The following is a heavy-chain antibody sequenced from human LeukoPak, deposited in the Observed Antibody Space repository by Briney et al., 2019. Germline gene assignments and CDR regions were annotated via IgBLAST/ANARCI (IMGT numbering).Heavy chain of an antibody. Sequence: GGSLRLSCAASGFTFSSYAMHWVRQAPGKGLEWVAVISYDGSNKYYADSVKGRFTISRDNSKNTLYLQMNSLRAVDTVVYYCVKDGSGSYYTYYFDYWGQGTLVTVSS. CDR3: VKDGSGSYYTYYFDY. CDR2: ISYDGSNK. V-gene: IGHV3-30-3*01. J-gene: IGHJ4*02. D-gene: IGHD3-10*01. CDR1: GFTFSSYA.